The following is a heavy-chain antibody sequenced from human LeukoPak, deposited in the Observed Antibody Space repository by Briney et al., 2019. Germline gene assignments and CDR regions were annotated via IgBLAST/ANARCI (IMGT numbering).Heavy chain of an antibody. D-gene: IGHD5-18*01. V-gene: IGHV4-4*07. J-gene: IGHJ4*02. CDR3: ARVAGYSYGYVWDY. Sequence: TSETLSLTCTVSGGSISSFYWSWIRQPAGKGLEWIGRIYTTGSTSYNPSLKSRVTMSVDTSKNQFSLKLRSVTAADTAVYYCARVAGYSYGYVWDYWGQGTLVTVSS. CDR2: IYTTGST. CDR1: GGSISSFY.